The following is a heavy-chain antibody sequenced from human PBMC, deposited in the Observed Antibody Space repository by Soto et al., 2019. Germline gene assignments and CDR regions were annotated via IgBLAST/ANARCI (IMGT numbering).Heavy chain of an antibody. Sequence: EVKLVESGGGWVQPGRSLRLSCAASGFSFDDYAMHWVRQLPGKGLEWVAGIGWRSFTLGYANSVKGRFTISRDNAQNFLYLQMGDLRAEDSALYFCAKDRLASSRGRFDVWGQGTLVTVSS. V-gene: IGHV3-9*01. CDR2: IGWRSFTL. J-gene: IGHJ4*02. D-gene: IGHD2-21*01. CDR1: GFSFDDYA. CDR3: AKDRLASSRGRFDV.